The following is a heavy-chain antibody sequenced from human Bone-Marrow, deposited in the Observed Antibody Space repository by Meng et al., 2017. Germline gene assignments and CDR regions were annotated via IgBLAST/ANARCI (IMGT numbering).Heavy chain of an antibody. V-gene: IGHV1-69*02. CDR2: IIPILGIA. CDR3: ARVSKQWLANDY. CDR1: GGTFSSYT. J-gene: IGHJ4*02. Sequence: SVKVSCKASGGTFSSYTISWVRQAPGQGLEWMGRIIPILGIANYAQKFQGRVTITADKSTSTAYMELSSLRSEDTAVYYCARVSKQWLANDYWGQGTLVTVSS. D-gene: IGHD6-19*01.